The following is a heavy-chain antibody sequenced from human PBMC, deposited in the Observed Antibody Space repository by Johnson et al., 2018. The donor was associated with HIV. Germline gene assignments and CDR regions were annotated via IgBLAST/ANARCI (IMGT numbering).Heavy chain of an antibody. CDR1: GFTFDDYG. CDR2: ISWNSGSI. D-gene: IGHD1-7*01. Sequence: VQLVESGGGLVQPGRSLRLSCAASGFTFDDYGMHWVRQAPGKGLEWVSGISWNSGSIGYADSVKGRFTISRDNAKNSLYLQLNSLRAEDTALYNWNYGDAFDIWGQGTMVTVSS. CDR3: NYGDAFDI. J-gene: IGHJ3*02. V-gene: IGHV3-9*01.